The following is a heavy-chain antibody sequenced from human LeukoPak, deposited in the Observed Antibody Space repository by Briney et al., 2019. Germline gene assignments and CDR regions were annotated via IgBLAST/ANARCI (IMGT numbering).Heavy chain of an antibody. CDR1: GGSFSGYY. J-gene: IGHJ5*02. Sequence: SETLSLTCAVYGGSFSGYYWSWIRQPPGKGLEWIGEINHSGSTNYNPSLKSRVTISVDTSKNQFSLKLSSVTAADTAVYYCARSIFRRWLQFPGSFGTAGYNWFDPWGQGTLVTVSS. V-gene: IGHV4-34*01. D-gene: IGHD5-12*01. CDR3: ARSIFRRWLQFPGSFGTAGYNWFDP. CDR2: INHSGST.